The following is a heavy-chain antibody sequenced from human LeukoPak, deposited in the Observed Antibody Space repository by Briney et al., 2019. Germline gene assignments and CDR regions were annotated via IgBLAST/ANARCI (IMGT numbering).Heavy chain of an antibody. CDR1: GFTFSSYA. Sequence: GGSLRLSCAASGFTFSSYAMSWVRQAPGKGLEWVSVIGGNGGSTDYADSVKGRFTISRDNAKNSLYLQMNSLRAEDTAVYYCARDSFEGYSRLPSTSNWFDPWGQGTLVTVSS. V-gene: IGHV3-23*01. J-gene: IGHJ5*02. D-gene: IGHD6-13*01. CDR3: ARDSFEGYSRLPSTSNWFDP. CDR2: IGGNGGST.